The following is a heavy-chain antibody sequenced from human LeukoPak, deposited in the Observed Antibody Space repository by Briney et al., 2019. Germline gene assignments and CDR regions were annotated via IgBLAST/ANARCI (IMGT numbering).Heavy chain of an antibody. Sequence: GGSLRLSCAASGCTFSSYWMSWVRQAPGKGLEWVANIKQDGSEKNSVDSVKGRFTILRDNAKNSLYLQMNSLRAEDTAVYYCARDDGGNLDYWGQGTLVTVSS. CDR2: IKQDGSEK. CDR3: ARDDGGNLDY. J-gene: IGHJ4*02. V-gene: IGHV3-7*05. CDR1: GCTFSSYW. D-gene: IGHD4-23*01.